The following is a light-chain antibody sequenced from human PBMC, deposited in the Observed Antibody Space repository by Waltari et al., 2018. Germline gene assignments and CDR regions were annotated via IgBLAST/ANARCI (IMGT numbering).Light chain of an antibody. Sequence: QAVVTQEPSLTLSPRGPVTPTCSSTTGAVTSRHHPHWVQQKPGQARKTLIYDTSNKLSWTPARFSGSLAGGKAALTLSGAQAEDEAEYYCWLYYSGTVLFGAGTRLTVL. CDR1: TGAVTSRHH. J-gene: IGLJ2*01. CDR2: DTS. V-gene: IGLV7-43*01. CDR3: WLYYSGTVL.